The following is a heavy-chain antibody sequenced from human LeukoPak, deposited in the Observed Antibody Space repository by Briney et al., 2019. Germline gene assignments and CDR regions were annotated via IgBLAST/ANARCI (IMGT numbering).Heavy chain of an antibody. V-gene: IGHV4-59*08. CDR1: GGSISSYY. J-gene: IGHJ4*02. Sequence: SETLSLTCTVSGGSISSYYWSWIRQPPGKGLEWIGYIYYSGSTNYNPSLKSRVTISVDTSKNQFSLKLSSVTAADTAVYYCARGVLLWFGELPQFDYWGQGTLVTVSS. D-gene: IGHD3-10*01. CDR2: IYYSGST. CDR3: ARGVLLWFGELPQFDY.